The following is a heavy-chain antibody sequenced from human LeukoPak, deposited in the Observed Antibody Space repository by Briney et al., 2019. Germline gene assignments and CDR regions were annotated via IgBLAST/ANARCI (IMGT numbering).Heavy chain of an antibody. CDR2: IYTSGST. J-gene: IGHJ4*02. D-gene: IGHD5-12*01. CDR3: ARVSGYDWESFYDY. V-gene: IGHV4-4*07. CDR1: GDSISSYY. Sequence: PSETLSLTCTVSGDSISSYYGSWIRQPAGKGLEWIGRIYTSGSTNCNPSLKSRVTMSVDTSKNQFSLKLSSVTAADTAVYYCARVSGYDWESFYDYWGQGTLVTVSS.